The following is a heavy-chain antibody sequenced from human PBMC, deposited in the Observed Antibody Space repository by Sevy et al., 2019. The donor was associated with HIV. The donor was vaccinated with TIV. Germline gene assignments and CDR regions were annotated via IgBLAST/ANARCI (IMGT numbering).Heavy chain of an antibody. Sequence: SETLSLTCTVSGGSVSSGSYYWSWIRQPPGKGLEWIGYIYYSGSTNHHPSLKRRVTISVDTSKNQFSLKLNSVTAADTAVYYSARVRGGYSGFGGFDYWGQGTLVTVSS. CDR1: GGSVSSGSYY. J-gene: IGHJ4*02. CDR2: IYYSGST. CDR3: ARVRGGYSGFGGFDY. D-gene: IGHD5-12*01. V-gene: IGHV4-61*01.